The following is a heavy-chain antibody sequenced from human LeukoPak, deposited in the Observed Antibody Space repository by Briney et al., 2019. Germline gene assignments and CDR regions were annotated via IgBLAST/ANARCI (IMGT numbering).Heavy chain of an antibody. J-gene: IGHJ5*02. CDR3: ATARRQGYNLVDS. V-gene: IGHV3-74*01. CDR2: IKYDGSHT. CDR1: GFIFSNYW. D-gene: IGHD5-24*01. Sequence: GGSLRLSCAASGFIFSNYWMLWVRQAPGKGLVWVSRIKYDGSHTDYADSVKGRFTISRDNAKNTLFPQMNSLRAEDTAVYYCATARRQGYNLVDSWGQGTLVTVSS.